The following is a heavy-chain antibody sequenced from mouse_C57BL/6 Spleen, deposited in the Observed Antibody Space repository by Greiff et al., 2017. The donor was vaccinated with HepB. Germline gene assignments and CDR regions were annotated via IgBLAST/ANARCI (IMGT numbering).Heavy chain of an antibody. CDR3: ARDWYYYGSSLFAY. V-gene: IGHV1-55*01. D-gene: IGHD1-1*01. J-gene: IGHJ3*01. CDR2: IYPGSGST. Sequence: QVQLQQSGAELVKPGASVKMSCKASGYTFTSYWITWVKQRPGQGLEWIGDIYPGSGSTNYNEKFKSKATLTVDTSSSTAYMQLSSLTSEDSAVYYCARDWYYYGSSLFAYWGQGTLVTVSA. CDR1: GYTFTSYW.